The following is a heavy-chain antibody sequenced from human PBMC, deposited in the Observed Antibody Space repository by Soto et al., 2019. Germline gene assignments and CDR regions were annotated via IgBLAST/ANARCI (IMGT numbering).Heavy chain of an antibody. V-gene: IGHV3-53*01. J-gene: IGHJ3*02. D-gene: IGHD6-19*01. Sequence: PGRSLRLSCAASGFTGSSNYMSWVRQAPGKGLEWVSVIYSGGSTYYADSVKGRFTISRDNSKNTLYIQMNSLRAEDTAVYYCALGSGWYQRALDACDIWGQGTRVTVSS. CDR3: ALGSGWYQRALDACDI. CDR1: GFTGSSNY. CDR2: IYSGGST.